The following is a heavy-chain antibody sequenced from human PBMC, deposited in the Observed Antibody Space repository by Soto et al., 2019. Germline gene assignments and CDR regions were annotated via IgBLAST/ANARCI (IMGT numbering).Heavy chain of an antibody. CDR3: ARQLKDYDFGSGRYTTNGFDP. D-gene: IGHD3-3*01. V-gene: IGHV4-39*01. CDR2: IYYSGST. Sequence: SVTMLHSCTAAWGFISCCSYYGSWSRQPPGEGVACIGSIYYSGSTYYTPSLKSRVTISVDTSKTQFPLKLSSVTAEDRAVYYCARQLKDYDFGSGRYTTNGFDPWGQGTLVTVSS. J-gene: IGHJ5*02. CDR1: WGFISCCSYY.